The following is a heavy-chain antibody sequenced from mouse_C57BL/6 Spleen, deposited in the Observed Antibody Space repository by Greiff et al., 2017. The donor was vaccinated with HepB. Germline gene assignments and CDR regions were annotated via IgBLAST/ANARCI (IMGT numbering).Heavy chain of an antibody. CDR3: ARTTYDYDWYFDV. CDR2: IYPRSGNT. CDR1: GYTFTSYG. V-gene: IGHV1-81*01. D-gene: IGHD2-4*01. Sequence: QVHVKQSGAELARPGASVKLSCKASGYTFTSYGISWVKQRTGQGLEWIGEIYPRSGNTYYNEKFKGKATLTADKSSSTAYMELRSLTSEDSAVYFCARTTYDYDWYFDVWGTGTTVTVSS. J-gene: IGHJ1*03.